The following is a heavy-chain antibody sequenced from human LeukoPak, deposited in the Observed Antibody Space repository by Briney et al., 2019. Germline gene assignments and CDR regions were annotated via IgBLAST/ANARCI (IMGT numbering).Heavy chain of an antibody. Sequence: GGSLRLSCAASGFTFSSYAMSWVRQTPGKGLEWVSAISGGGGSTYYADSVKGRLTISRDNSKSTLSLQMNSLRAEDTAIYYCATYRQVLLPFESWGQGTLVTVSS. CDR3: ATYRQVLLPFES. J-gene: IGHJ4*02. CDR1: GFTFSSYA. CDR2: ISGGGGST. D-gene: IGHD2-8*02. V-gene: IGHV3-23*01.